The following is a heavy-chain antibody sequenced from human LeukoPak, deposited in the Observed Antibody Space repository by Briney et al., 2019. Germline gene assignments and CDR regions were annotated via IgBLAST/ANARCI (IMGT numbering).Heavy chain of an antibody. D-gene: IGHD2-2*01. V-gene: IGHV4-31*03. CDR3: ARLAGDIVVVPAALYYYYYMDV. Sequence: SETLSLTCTVSGGSISSGGYYWSWIRQHPGKGLEWIGYIYYSGSTYYNPSLKSRVTISVDTSKNQFSLKLSSVTAADTAVYYCARLAGDIVVVPAALYYYYYMDVWGKGTTVTVSS. CDR2: IYYSGST. CDR1: GGSISSGGYY. J-gene: IGHJ6*03.